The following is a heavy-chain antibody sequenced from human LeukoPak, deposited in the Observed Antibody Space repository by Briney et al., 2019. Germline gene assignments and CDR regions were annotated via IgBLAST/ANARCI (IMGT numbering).Heavy chain of an antibody. J-gene: IGHJ6*03. V-gene: IGHV4-34*01. D-gene: IGHD6-13*01. CDR1: GGSFSGYY. CDR3: ARGRPESRQQLPYYYYMDV. CDR2: INHSGST. Sequence: SETLSLTCALYGGSFSGYYWSWIRQPPGKGLEWIGEINHSGSTNYHPSLKSRVTISVHTSKNQFSLKLSSVTAADTAVYYCARGRPESRQQLPYYYYMDVWGKGTTVTVSS.